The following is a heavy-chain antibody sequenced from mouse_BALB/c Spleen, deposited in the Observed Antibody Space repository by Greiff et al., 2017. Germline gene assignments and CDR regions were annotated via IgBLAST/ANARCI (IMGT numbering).Heavy chain of an antibody. CDR2: ISSGSSTI. Sequence: EVKLVESGGGLVQPGGSRKLSCAASGFTFSSFGMHWVRQAPDKGLEWVAYISSGSSTIYYADTVKGRFTISRDNPKNTLFLQMTSLRSEDTAMYYCARPRFYAMDYWGQGTSVTVSA. CDR1: GFTFSSFG. J-gene: IGHJ4*01. CDR3: ARPRFYAMDY. V-gene: IGHV5-17*02.